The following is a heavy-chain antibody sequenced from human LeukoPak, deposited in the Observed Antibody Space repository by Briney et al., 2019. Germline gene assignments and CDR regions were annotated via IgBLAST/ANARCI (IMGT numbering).Heavy chain of an antibody. CDR3: AKDKD. CDR1: GYTFTSYG. Sequence: GASVKVSCKASGYTFTSYGISWVRQAPGQGLEWMGWINPDTGGPNYAQKFQGRVTMTRDTSISTVYMELSRLRSDDTAVYYCAKDKDWGHGTLVTVSS. J-gene: IGHJ4*01. V-gene: IGHV1-2*02. CDR2: INPDTGGP.